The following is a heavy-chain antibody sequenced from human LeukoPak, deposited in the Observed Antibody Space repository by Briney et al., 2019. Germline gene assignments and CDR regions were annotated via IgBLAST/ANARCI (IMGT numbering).Heavy chain of an antibody. Sequence: PSETLSPTCTVSGGSIRSISYHWGWIRQPPGKGPEWIGSIYYSGSLYYNPSLKSRATISIDTSKNQFSLKMTSVTAADTAVYYCARHNGYTSSWYGYFFDHWGQGILASVSS. V-gene: IGHV4-39*01. D-gene: IGHD6-13*01. J-gene: IGHJ4*02. CDR3: ARHNGYTSSWYGYFFDH. CDR1: GGSIRSISYH. CDR2: IYYSGSL.